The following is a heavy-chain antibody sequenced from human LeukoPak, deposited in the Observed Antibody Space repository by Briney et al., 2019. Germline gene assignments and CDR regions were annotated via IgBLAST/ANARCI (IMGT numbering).Heavy chain of an antibody. D-gene: IGHD6-19*01. Sequence: SETLSLTCTVSGGSISSYYWSWIRQPPGKGLEWIGYISYSGSTSYNPFLKSRVIILLDTSENQSSLKLSSVTAADTAVYYCAREGGSGWYDPLFDYWGQGTLVTVSS. CDR3: AREGGSGWYDPLFDY. J-gene: IGHJ4*02. V-gene: IGHV4-59*01. CDR2: ISYSGST. CDR1: GGSISSYY.